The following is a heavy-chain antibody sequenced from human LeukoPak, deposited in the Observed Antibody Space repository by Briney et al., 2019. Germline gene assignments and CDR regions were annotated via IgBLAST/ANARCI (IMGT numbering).Heavy chain of an antibody. CDR2: IGSKAFNYAT. J-gene: IGHJ4*02. D-gene: IGHD3/OR15-3a*01. CDR3: TSTLLGRTGDY. V-gene: IGHV3-73*01. Sequence: PGGSLKLSCAASGFTFSGCAVHWVRQAPGKGLEWVGRIGSKAFNYATVYAASVEGRFTISRDDSKSIAYLQMNSLKTEDTAVYYCTSTLLGRTGDYWGQGTLVTVSS. CDR1: GFTFSGCA.